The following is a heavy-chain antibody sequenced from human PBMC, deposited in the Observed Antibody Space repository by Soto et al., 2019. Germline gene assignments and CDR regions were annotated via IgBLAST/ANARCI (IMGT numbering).Heavy chain of an antibody. Sequence: QVQLVESGGGVVQPGRSLRLSCAASGFTFSSYGIHWVRQAPGKGLEWVAVILYDGSKKYYADSVKGRFTISRDNSKNTLYLQMNSLRTEDTAVYYCAKEWGSGWSWAYNWFDPWGQGTLVTVSS. D-gene: IGHD6-19*01. CDR2: ILYDGSKK. V-gene: IGHV3-30*18. CDR1: GFTFSSYG. J-gene: IGHJ5*02. CDR3: AKEWGSGWSWAYNWFDP.